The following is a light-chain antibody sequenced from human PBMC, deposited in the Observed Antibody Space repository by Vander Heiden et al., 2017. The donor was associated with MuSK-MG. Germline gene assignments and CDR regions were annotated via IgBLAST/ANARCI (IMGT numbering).Light chain of an antibody. J-gene: IGLJ2*01. Sequence: QSALTQPASVSGSPGPAITISCTGTSSDVGGYNYVYWYQQHPGKAPKLMIYDVSNRPSGVSNRFSGSKSGNTASLTISGRQAEDEGDYYCSSYTSSSTVIFGGGTKLTVL. CDR2: DVS. CDR3: SSYTSSSTVI. CDR1: SSDVGGYNY. V-gene: IGLV2-14*01.